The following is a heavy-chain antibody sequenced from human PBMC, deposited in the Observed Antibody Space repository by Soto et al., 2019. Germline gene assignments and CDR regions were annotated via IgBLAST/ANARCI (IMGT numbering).Heavy chain of an antibody. CDR3: ARGGLGGYCSSTSCEHFDY. Sequence: QVQLVQSGAEVKKPGSSVKVSCKASGGTFSSYAISWVRQAPGQGLEWMGGIIPIFGTANYAQKFQGRVTITADEPTSPAYMELSSLRSEDTAVYYCARGGLGGYCSSTSCEHFDYWGQGTLVTVSS. J-gene: IGHJ4*02. CDR1: GGTFSSYA. V-gene: IGHV1-69*01. D-gene: IGHD2-2*01. CDR2: IIPIFGTA.